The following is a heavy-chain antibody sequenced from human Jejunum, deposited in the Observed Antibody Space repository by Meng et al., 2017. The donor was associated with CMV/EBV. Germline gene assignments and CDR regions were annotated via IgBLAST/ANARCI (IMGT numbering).Heavy chain of an antibody. D-gene: IGHD1-14*01. CDR2: VTPSGTA. CDR1: ASFSDNC. CDR3: AGAPPVAAPGSYFDS. V-gene: IGHV4-34*01. Sequence: ASFSDNCWGWIRQSPGKELEWIGEVTPSGTAPYNPSLESRVTISRDTSKNQFSLRLTSVTVEDTAVYYCAGAPPVAAPGSYFDSWGQGAQVTVSS. J-gene: IGHJ4*02.